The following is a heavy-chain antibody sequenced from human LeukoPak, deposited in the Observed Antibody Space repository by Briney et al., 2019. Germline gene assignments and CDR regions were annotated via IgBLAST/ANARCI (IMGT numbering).Heavy chain of an antibody. CDR1: GGSISSGGYY. V-gene: IGHV4-31*03. D-gene: IGHD3-10*01. CDR3: ARAGSGTDAFDI. Sequence: PSQTLSPTCTVSGGSISSGGYYWSWIRQHPGKGLEWIGYIYYSGSTYYNPSLKSRVTISVDTSKNQFSLKLSSVTAADTAVYYCARAGSGTDAFDIWGQGTMVTVSS. J-gene: IGHJ3*02. CDR2: IYYSGST.